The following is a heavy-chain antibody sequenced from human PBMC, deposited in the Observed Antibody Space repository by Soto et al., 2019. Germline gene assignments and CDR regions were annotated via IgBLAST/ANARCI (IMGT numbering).Heavy chain of an antibody. CDR2: IKPISDIT. V-gene: IGHV1-69*13. Sequence: ASVKVSCKASGDTFGRFTINWVRQAPGQGLEWMGGIKPISDITNYAQRFQGRVTFTADASTSTVYLELSSLRSEDTAMYYCARDPSTINKLIGVWFDPWGQRTLVT. J-gene: IGHJ5*02. CDR3: ARDPSTINKLIGVWFDP. D-gene: IGHD4-4*01. CDR1: GDTFGRFT.